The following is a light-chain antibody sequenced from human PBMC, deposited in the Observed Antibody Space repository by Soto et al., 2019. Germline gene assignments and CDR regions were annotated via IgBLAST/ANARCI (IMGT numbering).Light chain of an antibody. Sequence: EIVLTQSPATLSLSPGERATLSCRASQRVRSYLAWYQQKPGQAPRLLIYDASNRATGVPARFSGSGSGTDFTLTISSLEPEEFAVYYCQQRNNWPNTFGQGTKLEIK. CDR1: QRVRSY. V-gene: IGKV3-11*01. CDR2: DAS. CDR3: QQRNNWPNT. J-gene: IGKJ2*01.